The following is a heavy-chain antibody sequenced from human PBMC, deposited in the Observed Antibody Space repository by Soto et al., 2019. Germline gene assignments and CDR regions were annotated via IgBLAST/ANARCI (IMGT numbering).Heavy chain of an antibody. CDR1: GFSFTSYA. CDR3: AKDPHRGCNYYFLYFEY. D-gene: IGHD3-10*02. Sequence: DVQLLQSGGGLVQPGGSLRLSCAASGFSFTSYAMTWVRQTPGRGLEWVSGISGSGRNTFYADSVKGRFTVSRDNSRNTLYLQMNSLRAEDTAIYYCAKDPHRGCNYYFLYFEYWGQGDLVTVSS. J-gene: IGHJ4*02. V-gene: IGHV3-23*01. CDR2: ISGSGRNT.